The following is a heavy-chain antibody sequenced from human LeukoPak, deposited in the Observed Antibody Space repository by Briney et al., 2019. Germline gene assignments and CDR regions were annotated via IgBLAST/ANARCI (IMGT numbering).Heavy chain of an antibody. D-gene: IGHD3-16*01. Sequence: TSETLSLTCAVYGESFRHYYWTWLRQTSAKGLEWIGEIDYLGRTSYNPSLKSRLRISIDTSKNQFSLGLSSVTAADTAVYYCARPVWCSSTICTGPFDVWGQGTLVAVSS. CDR3: ARPVWCSSTICTGPFDV. J-gene: IGHJ4*02. V-gene: IGHV4-34*01. CDR1: GESFRHYY. CDR2: IDYLGRT.